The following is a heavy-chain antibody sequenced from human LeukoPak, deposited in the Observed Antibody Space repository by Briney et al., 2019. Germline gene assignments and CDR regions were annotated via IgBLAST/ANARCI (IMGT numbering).Heavy chain of an antibody. D-gene: IGHD3-22*01. J-gene: IGHJ4*02. CDR1: GDSVSSNSAA. V-gene: IGHV6-1*01. Sequence: SQTLSLTCAISGDSVSSNSAAWSWIRQSPSRGLEWLGRTYYRSKWYNDYAVSVKSRITINPDTSKNQFSLQLNSVTPEDTAVYYCAREGYYYDSSGYYYDNYWGQGTLVTVSS. CDR3: AREGYYYDSSGYYYDNY. CDR2: TYYRSKWYN.